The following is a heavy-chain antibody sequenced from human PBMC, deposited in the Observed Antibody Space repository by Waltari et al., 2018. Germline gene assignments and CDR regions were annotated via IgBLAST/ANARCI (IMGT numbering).Heavy chain of an antibody. V-gene: IGHV5-51*03. CDR2: IWPDDSDT. D-gene: IGHD3-10*01. J-gene: IGHJ3*01. CDR3: ARPRRGRDAFDV. CDR1: GYSFISYW. Sequence: EVQLVQSGPEVKKSGESLRISCQVSGYSFISYWIAWVRQMPGKGLEYMGIIWPDDSDTRYSPSFQGQVIISVDKSIGTAYLQLYTLKASDTAMYYCARPRRGRDAFDVWGPGTMVTVS.